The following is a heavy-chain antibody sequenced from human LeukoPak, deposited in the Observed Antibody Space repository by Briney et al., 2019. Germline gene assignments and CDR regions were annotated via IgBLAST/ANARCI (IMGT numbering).Heavy chain of an antibody. J-gene: IGHJ4*02. CDR2: IYYSGST. CDR3: ARETTSTAAFDY. CDR1: GGSISSGYY. Sequence: PSETLSLTCTVSGGSISSGYYWTWIRQPPGKGPEWIGYIYYSGSTSYNPSLKSRVTISVDTSKNQFSLKLTSVTAADTAVYYCARETTSTAAFDYWGQGTLVTVSS. D-gene: IGHD2-2*01. V-gene: IGHV4-59*01.